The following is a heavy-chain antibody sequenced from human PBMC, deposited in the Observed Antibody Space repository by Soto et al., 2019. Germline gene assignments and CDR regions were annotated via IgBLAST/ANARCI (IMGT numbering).Heavy chain of an antibody. CDR3: AKRGILGAQGMAYFDL. Sequence: QVQLMESGGGVVQPGRSLRLSCAASGFTFNTYDMHWVRQAPGKGLEWVAVITPDGTEQYYADSVKGRFTISRDNSKNTLYLQMNSLGLEDMSIYHCAKRGILGAQGMAYFDLWGRGTLVTVSS. V-gene: IGHV3-30*18. CDR1: GFTFNTYD. CDR2: ITPDGTEQ. D-gene: IGHD1-26*01. J-gene: IGHJ2*01.